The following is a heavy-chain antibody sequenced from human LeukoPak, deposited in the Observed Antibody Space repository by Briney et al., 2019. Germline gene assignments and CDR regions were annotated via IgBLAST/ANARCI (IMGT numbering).Heavy chain of an antibody. Sequence: GGSLRLSCAASGFTLSSYSMNWVRQAPGKGLEWVSSISSSSSYIYYADSVKGRFTISRDNAKNSLYLQMNSLRAEDTAVYYCAREKDTAMVTYYFDYWGQGTLVTVSS. V-gene: IGHV3-21*01. CDR1: GFTLSSYS. CDR3: AREKDTAMVTYYFDY. CDR2: ISSSSSYI. D-gene: IGHD5-18*01. J-gene: IGHJ4*02.